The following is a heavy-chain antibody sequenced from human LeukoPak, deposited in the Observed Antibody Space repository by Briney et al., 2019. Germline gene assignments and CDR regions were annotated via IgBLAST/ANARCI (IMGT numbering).Heavy chain of an antibody. J-gene: IGHJ4*02. V-gene: IGHV3-21*01. CDR3: ASSRRLDY. CDR2: ISSSSSYI. CDR1: RFTFSSYS. Sequence: PGGSLRLSCAASRFTFSSYSMNLVPQAPGKGLEWVSSISSSSSYIYYADSVKGRFTISRDNAKNSLYLQMNSLRAEDTAVYYCASSRRLDYWGQGTLVTASS.